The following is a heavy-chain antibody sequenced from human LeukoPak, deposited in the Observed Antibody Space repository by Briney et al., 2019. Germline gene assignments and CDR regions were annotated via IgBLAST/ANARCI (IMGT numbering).Heavy chain of an antibody. D-gene: IGHD4-17*01. CDR1: GFTFSSYE. J-gene: IGHJ4*02. V-gene: IGHV3-48*03. CDR3: ARDNDYGDYLVY. Sequence: GGSLRLSCAASGFTFSSYEMNWVRQAPGKGLEWVSYISSSGSTIYYADSVKGRFTISRDNAKNSLYLQMNSLRAEDTAVYYCARDNDYGDYLVYWGQGTLVTVSS. CDR2: ISSSGSTI.